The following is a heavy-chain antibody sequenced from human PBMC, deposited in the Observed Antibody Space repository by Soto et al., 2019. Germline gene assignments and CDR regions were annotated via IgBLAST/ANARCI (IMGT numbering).Heavy chain of an antibody. CDR1: GDSVSSNSAA. Sequence: PSQTLSLTCAISGDSVSSNSAAWNWIRQPPSRGLEWLGRTYYRSKWYNDYAVSVKSRITINPDTSKNQFSLQLNSVTPEDTAVYYCSRAPVTMVRGRADYGMDVWGQGTMVTVSS. CDR3: SRAPVTMVRGRADYGMDV. CDR2: TYYRSKWYN. V-gene: IGHV6-1*01. J-gene: IGHJ6*02. D-gene: IGHD3-10*01.